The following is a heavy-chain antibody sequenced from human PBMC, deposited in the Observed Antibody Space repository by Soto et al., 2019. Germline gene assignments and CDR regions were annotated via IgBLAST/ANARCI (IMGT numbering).Heavy chain of an antibody. D-gene: IGHD6-13*01. Sequence: PGESLTISCMGSGYMFTNYCITWVCKMPGKGLEWMGRIDPSDSYTNYSPSFQGHVTISTDKSISTAYLQWSSLKASDSAVYYCANLAGDGREQQMGRPDVWGQGTTVTASS. J-gene: IGHJ6*02. CDR2: IDPSDSYT. V-gene: IGHV5-10-1*01. CDR3: ANLAGDGREQQMGRPDV. CDR1: GYMFTNYC.